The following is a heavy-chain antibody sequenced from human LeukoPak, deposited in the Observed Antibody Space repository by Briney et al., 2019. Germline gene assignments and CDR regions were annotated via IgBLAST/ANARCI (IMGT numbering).Heavy chain of an antibody. V-gene: IGHV3-21*01. CDR1: GFTFSSYS. CDR2: ISSSSSYI. CDR3: ARASSGRTGYYGMDV. J-gene: IGHJ6*02. Sequence: GGSLRLSCAASGFTFSSYSMNWVRQAPGKGLEWVSSISSSSSYIYYADSVKGRFTISRDNAKNSLYLQMNNLRAEDTAVYYCARASSGRTGYYGMDVWGQGTTVTVSS. D-gene: IGHD3-22*01.